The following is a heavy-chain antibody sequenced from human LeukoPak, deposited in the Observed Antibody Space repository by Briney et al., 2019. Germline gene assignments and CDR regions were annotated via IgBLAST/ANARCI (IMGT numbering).Heavy chain of an antibody. CDR1: GYTFTSYD. Sequence: ASVKVSCKASGYTFTSYDINWVRQATGQGLEWMGWMNPNSGNTGYAQKFQGRVTMTTDTSTSTTYMELRSLRSEDTAVYYCARALQPGYSSGWYYYYYGMDVWGQGTTVTVSS. V-gene: IGHV1-8*01. CDR2: MNPNSGNT. D-gene: IGHD6-19*01. CDR3: ARALQPGYSSGWYYYYYGMDV. J-gene: IGHJ6*02.